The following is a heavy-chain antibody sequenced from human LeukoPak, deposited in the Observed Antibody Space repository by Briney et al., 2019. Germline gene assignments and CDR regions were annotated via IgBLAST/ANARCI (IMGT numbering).Heavy chain of an antibody. D-gene: IGHD1-26*01. CDR2: IYYSGST. CDR1: GGSISSSSYY. Sequence: SETLSLTCTVSGGSISSSSYYWGWIRQPPGKGLEWIGSIYYSGSTYYNPSLKSRVTISVDTSKNQFSLKLSSVTAADTAVYYCARGDSGSYWGGFDYWGQGTLVTVSS. J-gene: IGHJ4*02. V-gene: IGHV4-39*07. CDR3: ARGDSGSYWGGFDY.